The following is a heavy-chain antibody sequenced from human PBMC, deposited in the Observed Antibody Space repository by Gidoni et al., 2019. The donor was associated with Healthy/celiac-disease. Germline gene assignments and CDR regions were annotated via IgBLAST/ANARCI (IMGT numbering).Heavy chain of an antibody. Sequence: QVQLVESGGGVVQPEKSLRLSCAASGLPFRSYGLHWVRQAPGKGLEWVAVISHDGNIKYYADSVRGRFTISRDNSKNTLFLQMNSLRTEDTAVYYCGTVDYGGIRLTYYYYYGLDVWGQGTTVTVSS. CDR2: ISHDGNIK. J-gene: IGHJ6*02. CDR1: GLPFRSYG. CDR3: GTVDYGGIRLTYYYYYGLDV. D-gene: IGHD4-17*01. V-gene: IGHV3-30*03.